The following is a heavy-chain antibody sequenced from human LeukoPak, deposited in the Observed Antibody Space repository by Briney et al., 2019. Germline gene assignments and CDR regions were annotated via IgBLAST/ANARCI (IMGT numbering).Heavy chain of an antibody. V-gene: IGHV1-2*02. Sequence: ASVKVSCKGSGYTVTCYYMHWVRQAPGQGLEWMGWINPNSGGTNYAQKFQGRVTMTRDTSISTAYMELSRLSSDDTAVYYCARPPLTGAAAYNRFDPWGQGTLVTVSS. D-gene: IGHD1-26*01. CDR2: INPNSGGT. J-gene: IGHJ5*02. CDR1: GYTVTCYY. CDR3: ARPPLTGAAAYNRFDP.